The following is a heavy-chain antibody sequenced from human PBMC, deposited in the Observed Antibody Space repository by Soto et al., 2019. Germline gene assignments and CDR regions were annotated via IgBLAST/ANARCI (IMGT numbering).Heavy chain of an antibody. V-gene: IGHV4-59*01. Sequence: SETLSLTCTVSGGYISSYYWGWIRQPPGKGLEWIGYIYYSGSTNYNPSLKSRVTISVDTSKNQFSLKLSSVTAADAAVYYCARDGYYYDSSGYQRVYYFDYWGQGTLVTVSS. CDR2: IYYSGST. CDR3: ARDGYYYDSSGYQRVYYFDY. J-gene: IGHJ4*02. D-gene: IGHD3-22*01. CDR1: GGYISSYY.